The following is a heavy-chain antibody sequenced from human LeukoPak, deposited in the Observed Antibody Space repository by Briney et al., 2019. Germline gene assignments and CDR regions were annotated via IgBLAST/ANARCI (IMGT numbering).Heavy chain of an antibody. Sequence: SETLSLTCTVSGGSISSSTYHWGWIRQPPGKGLEWIGSFTGSTYSNPSLKSRVTISLDTSKNQFSLKLTSVTPADTAMYYCTRLVNGRPLDLSGQGVLVTVSS. CDR2: FTGST. D-gene: IGHD2-8*01. J-gene: IGHJ4*02. V-gene: IGHV4-39*01. CDR1: GGSISSSTYH. CDR3: TRLVNGRPLDL.